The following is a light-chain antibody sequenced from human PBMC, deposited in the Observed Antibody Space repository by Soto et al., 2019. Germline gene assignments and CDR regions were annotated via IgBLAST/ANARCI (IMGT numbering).Light chain of an antibody. CDR2: LGS. V-gene: IGKV2-28*01. CDR3: VQPQQTPLVGP. J-gene: IGKJ1*01. Sequence: DIVMTQSPLSLPVTPGEPASISCRSSQSLLHSNGCNYLDWYLQKPGQSPQLLIYLGSNRASGVPDRFSGSGSGTDFTLKISRVEAEDVVVYYCVQPQQTPLVGPCGQGTEVASK. CDR1: QSLLHSNGCNY.